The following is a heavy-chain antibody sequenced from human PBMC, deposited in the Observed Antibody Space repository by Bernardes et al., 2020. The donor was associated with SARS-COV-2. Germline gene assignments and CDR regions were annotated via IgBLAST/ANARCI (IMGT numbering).Heavy chain of an antibody. D-gene: IGHD6-19*01. Sequence: GGSLRLSCAASGFTFRSYWMSWVRQAPGKGLEWVANIKQDGSEKYYVDSVKGRFTISRDNAKNSLYLQMNSLRAEDTAVYYCARVGQWLVRVHDYWGQGTLVTGSS. CDR3: ARVGQWLVRVHDY. CDR2: IKQDGSEK. J-gene: IGHJ4*02. CDR1: GFTFRSYW. V-gene: IGHV3-7*01.